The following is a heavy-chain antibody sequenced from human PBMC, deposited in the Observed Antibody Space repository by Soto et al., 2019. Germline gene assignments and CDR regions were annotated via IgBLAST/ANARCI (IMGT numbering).Heavy chain of an antibody. D-gene: IGHD6-13*01. CDR2: INHSGST. CDR1: GGSFSGYY. J-gene: IGHJ6*03. CDR3: ARALYSSSWYRGDYYYYMDV. Sequence: SETLSLTCAVYGGSFSGYYWSWIRQPPGKGLEWIGEINHSGSTNYNPSLKSRVTISVDTSKNQFSLKLSSVTAADTAVYYCARALYSSSWYRGDYYYYMDVWGKGTTVTVSS. V-gene: IGHV4-34*01.